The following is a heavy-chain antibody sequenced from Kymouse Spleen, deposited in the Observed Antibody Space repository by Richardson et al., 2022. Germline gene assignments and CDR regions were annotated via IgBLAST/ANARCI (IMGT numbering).Heavy chain of an antibody. CDR3: ASLTIFGVVITFDY. CDR2: IYSCGST. CDR1: GFTVSSNY. V-gene: IGHV3-66*03. J-gene: IGHJ4*02. D-gene: IGHD3-3*01. Sequence: EVQLVESGGGLIQPGGSLRLSCAASGFTVSSNYMSWVRQAPGKGLEWVSVIYSCGSTYYADSVKGRFTISRDNSKNTLYLQMNSLRAEDTAVYYCASLTIFGVVITFDYWGQGTLVTVSS.